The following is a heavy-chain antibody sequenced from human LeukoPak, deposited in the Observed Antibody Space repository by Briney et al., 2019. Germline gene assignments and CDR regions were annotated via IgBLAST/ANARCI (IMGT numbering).Heavy chain of an antibody. V-gene: IGHV3-30*18. CDR1: GFTFSSYG. CDR3: ANGGYYYDSSGYPNFQH. J-gene: IGHJ1*01. CDR2: ISYDGSNK. Sequence: GGSLRLSCAASGFTFSSYGMHWVRQAPGKGLEWVAVISYDGSNKYYADSVKGRFTISRDNSKNTLYLQMNSLRAEDTAVYYCANGGYYYDSSGYPNFQHWGQGTLVTVSS. D-gene: IGHD3-22*01.